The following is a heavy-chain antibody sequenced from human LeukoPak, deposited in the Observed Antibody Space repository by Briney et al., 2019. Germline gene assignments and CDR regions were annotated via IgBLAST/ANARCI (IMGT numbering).Heavy chain of an antibody. J-gene: IGHJ3*02. CDR2: IIPIFGTA. D-gene: IGHD4-17*01. V-gene: IGHV1-69*05. CDR1: GGTFSSYA. CDR3: ARGDYVAFDI. Sequence: ASVKVSCKASGGTFSSYAISWVRQAPGQGLEWMGGIIPIFGTANYAQKLQGRVTITTDKSTSTAYMELSSLRSEDTAVYYCARGDYVAFDIWGQGTMVTVSS.